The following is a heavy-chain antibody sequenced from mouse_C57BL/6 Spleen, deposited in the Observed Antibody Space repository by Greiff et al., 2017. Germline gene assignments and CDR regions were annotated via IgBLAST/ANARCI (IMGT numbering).Heavy chain of an antibody. Sequence: QVQLQQSGAELVMPGASVKLSCKASGYTFTSYWMHWVKQRPGQGLEWIGEIDPSDSYTNYNQKFKGKSTLTVDKSSSTAYMQLSSLTSEDSAVYYCARDYYYGSSYGWFAYWGQGTLVTVSA. J-gene: IGHJ3*01. D-gene: IGHD1-1*01. CDR1: GYTFTSYW. CDR3: ARDYYYGSSYGWFAY. CDR2: IDPSDSYT. V-gene: IGHV1-69*01.